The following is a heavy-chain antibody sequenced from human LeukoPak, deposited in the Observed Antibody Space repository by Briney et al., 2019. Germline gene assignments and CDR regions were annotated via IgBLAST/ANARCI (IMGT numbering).Heavy chain of an antibody. CDR3: ARVGDYGSGFDF. CDR2: ISSSSSYI. CDR1: GFTFSSYS. J-gene: IGHJ4*02. V-gene: IGHV3-21*01. D-gene: IGHD3-10*01. Sequence: PGGSLRLSCAASGFTFSSYSMNWVRQAPGKGLEWVSSISSSSSYIYYADSVKGRFTISRDNAKNTLYLQMNSLRAEDTAVYYCARVGDYGSGFDFWGQGTLVTVSS.